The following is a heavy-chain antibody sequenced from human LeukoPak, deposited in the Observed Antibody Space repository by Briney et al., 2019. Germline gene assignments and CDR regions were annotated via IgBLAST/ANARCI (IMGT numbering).Heavy chain of an antibody. D-gene: IGHD2-2*01. V-gene: IGHV1-2*02. CDR2: INPNSGGT. J-gene: IGHJ6*03. CDR3: ARGVPGTYYYYYMDD. CDR1: GYTFTDYY. Sequence: GASVKVSCKASGYTFTDYYLHWVRQAPGQGLEWMGWINPNSGGTNYAQKFQGRVTMTRDTSITTAYMELTRLRSDDTAVYYCARGVPGTYYYYYMDDWGKGTTVTVSS.